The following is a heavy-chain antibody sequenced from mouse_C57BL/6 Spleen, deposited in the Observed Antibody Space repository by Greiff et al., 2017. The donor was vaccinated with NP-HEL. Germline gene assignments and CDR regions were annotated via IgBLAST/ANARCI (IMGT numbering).Heavy chain of an antibody. V-gene: IGHV1-55*01. J-gene: IGHJ2*01. CDR3: ASNYYGNGYYFDY. CDR1: GYTFTSYW. CDR2: IYPGSGST. D-gene: IGHD2-1*01. Sequence: VQLQQSGAELVKPGASVKMSCKASGYTFTSYWITWVKQRPGQGLEWIGDIYPGSGSTNYNEKFKSKATLTVDTSSSTAYMQLSSLTSEDSAVYYCASNYYGNGYYFDYWGQGTTLTVSS.